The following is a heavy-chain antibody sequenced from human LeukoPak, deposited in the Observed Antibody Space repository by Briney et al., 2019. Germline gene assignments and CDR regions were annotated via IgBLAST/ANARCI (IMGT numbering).Heavy chain of an antibody. D-gene: IGHD6-19*01. J-gene: IGHJ6*03. CDR2: INHSGST. CDR3: ARPGSGWRSRYMDV. CDR1: GGSFSGYY. V-gene: IGHV4-34*01. Sequence: PSETLSLTCAVYGGSFSGYYWSWIRQPPGKGLEWIGEINHSGSTNYNPSLKSRVTISVDTSKNQFSLKLSSVTAADTAVYYCARPGSGWRSRYMDVWGKGTTVTISS.